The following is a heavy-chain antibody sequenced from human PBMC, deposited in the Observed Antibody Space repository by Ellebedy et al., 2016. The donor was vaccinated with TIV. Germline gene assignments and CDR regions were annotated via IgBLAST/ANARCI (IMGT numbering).Heavy chain of an antibody. CDR1: GGTFSSYA. J-gene: IGHJ6*02. Sequence: SVKVSCXASGGTFSSYAISWVRQAPGQGLEWMGGIIPIFGTANYAQKFQGRVTITADESTSTAYMELSSLRSEDTAVYYCARGTGPFSYYYYGMDVWGQGTTVTVSS. CDR2: IIPIFGTA. CDR3: ARGTGPFSYYYYGMDV. D-gene: IGHD1-14*01. V-gene: IGHV1-69*13.